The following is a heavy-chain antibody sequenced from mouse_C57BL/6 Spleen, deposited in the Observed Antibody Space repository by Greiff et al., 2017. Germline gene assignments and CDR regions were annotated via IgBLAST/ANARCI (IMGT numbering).Heavy chain of an antibody. Sequence: QVQLQQPGAELVRPGSSVKLSCKASGYTFTSYWMDWVKQRPGQGLEWIGNINPSASDTHYNQKFKDKATLTVDKSSSTAYMQLSSLTSEDAAVAYCASGGTWAMDYWGQGTSVTVSS. D-gene: IGHD3-3*01. CDR2: INPSASDT. J-gene: IGHJ4*01. V-gene: IGHV1-61*01. CDR1: GYTFTSYW. CDR3: ASGGTWAMDY.